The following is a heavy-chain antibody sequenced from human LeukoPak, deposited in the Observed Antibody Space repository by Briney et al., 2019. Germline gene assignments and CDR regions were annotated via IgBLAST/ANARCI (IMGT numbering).Heavy chain of an antibody. J-gene: IGHJ6*02. CDR1: GGSISSSYPY. CDR3: ARAHSIASYYYGVDV. Sequence: PSETLSLTCTVSGGSISSSYPYWGWIRQPPGKGLEWIGNIYYSGSTYYSPSLTSRVTVSVDTSENQFSLKLSSVTAADTAVYYCARAHSIASYYYGVDVWGQGTTVTVSS. CDR2: IYYSGST. V-gene: IGHV4-39*07. D-gene: IGHD2/OR15-2a*01.